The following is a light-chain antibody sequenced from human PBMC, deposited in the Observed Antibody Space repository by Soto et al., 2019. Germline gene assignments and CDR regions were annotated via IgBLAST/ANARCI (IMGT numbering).Light chain of an antibody. J-gene: IGLJ2*01. V-gene: IGLV2-11*01. Sequence: QSALTQPRSVSGSPGQSVTISCTGTSSDVGGYNYVSWYQHHPGKAPKLIIYDVRKQPSGVPDRFSGSKSGNTAFLNISGLQAEDESDYYCCSYGDTVRLFGGGTKLTFL. CDR3: CSYGDTVRL. CDR2: DVR. CDR1: SSDVGGYNY.